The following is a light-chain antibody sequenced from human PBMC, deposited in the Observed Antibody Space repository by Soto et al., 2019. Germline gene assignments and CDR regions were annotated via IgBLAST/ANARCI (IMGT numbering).Light chain of an antibody. CDR2: DVT. V-gene: IGLV2-11*01. J-gene: IGLJ2*01. CDR3: QSYDSNLSGSL. CDR1: SSDIGAYNY. Sequence: QSALTQPRSVSGSLGQSVTISCTGTSSDIGAYNYVSWYQHHPGKAPRLMIYDVTKRPSGVPDHFSGSKSGNTASLTISGLQTEDEADYYCQSYDSNLSGSLFGGGTKLTVL.